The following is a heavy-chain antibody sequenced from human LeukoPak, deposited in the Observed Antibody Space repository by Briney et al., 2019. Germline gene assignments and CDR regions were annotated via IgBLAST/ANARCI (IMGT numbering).Heavy chain of an antibody. CDR1: GFTFSSYA. CDR2: ISGSGGST. V-gene: IGHV3-23*01. CDR3: AKDEYSGYDFGFYGY. Sequence: GGSLGLSCAASGFTFSSYAMSWVRQAPGKGLEWVSAISGSGGSTYYADSVKGRFTISRDNSKNTLYLQMNSLRAEDTAVYYCAKDEYSGYDFGFYGYWGQGTLVTVSS. J-gene: IGHJ4*02. D-gene: IGHD5-12*01.